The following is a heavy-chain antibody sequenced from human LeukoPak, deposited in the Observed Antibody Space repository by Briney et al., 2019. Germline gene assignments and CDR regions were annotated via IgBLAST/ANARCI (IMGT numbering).Heavy chain of an antibody. D-gene: IGHD6-13*01. V-gene: IGHV3-33*06. CDR2: IWYDGSNK. CDR3: AKGVGTAAVYYYYMDV. CDR1: GFTFSSYG. J-gene: IGHJ6*03. Sequence: GGSLRLSCAASGFTFSSYGMHWVRQAPGKGLEWVAVIWYDGSNKYYADSVKGRFTISRDNSKNTPYLQMNSLRAEDTAVYYCAKGVGTAAVYYYYMDVWGKGTTVTVSS.